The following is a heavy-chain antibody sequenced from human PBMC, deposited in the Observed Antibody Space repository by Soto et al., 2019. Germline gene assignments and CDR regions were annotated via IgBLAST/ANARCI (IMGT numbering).Heavy chain of an antibody. Sequence: GASVKVSCKASGYTFTSYYMHWVRQAPGQGLEWMGIINPSGGSTSYAQKFQGRVTMTRDTSTSTVYMELSSLRSEDTAVYYCARDPLNPLGYCSGGSCYLDAFDIWGQGTIVTVSS. CDR1: GYTFTSYY. CDR2: INPSGGST. J-gene: IGHJ3*02. CDR3: ARDPLNPLGYCSGGSCYLDAFDI. D-gene: IGHD2-15*01. V-gene: IGHV1-46*01.